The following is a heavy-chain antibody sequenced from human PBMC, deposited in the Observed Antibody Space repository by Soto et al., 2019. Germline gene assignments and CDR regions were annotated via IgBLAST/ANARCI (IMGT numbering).Heavy chain of an antibody. CDR2: IIPIFGTA. Sequence: GASVKVSCKASGGTFSSYAISWVRQAPGQGLEWMGGIIPIFGTANYAQKFQGRVTITADKSTSTAYMELSSLRSEDTAVYYCARGYNSSGWYGYYYYYGMDVWGQGTTVTVSS. V-gene: IGHV1-69*06. CDR1: GGTFSSYA. D-gene: IGHD6-19*01. CDR3: ARGYNSSGWYGYYYYYGMDV. J-gene: IGHJ6*02.